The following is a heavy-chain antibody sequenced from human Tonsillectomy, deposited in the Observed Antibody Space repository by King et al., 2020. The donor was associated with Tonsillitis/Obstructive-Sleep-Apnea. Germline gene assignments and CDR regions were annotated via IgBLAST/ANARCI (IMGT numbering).Heavy chain of an antibody. J-gene: IGHJ4*02. CDR1: GFTFSSYS. CDR2: ISSSSSYI. V-gene: IGHV3-21*01. D-gene: IGHD3-3*01. Sequence: VQLVESGGGLVKPGGSLTLSCAASGFTFSSYSMNWVRQAPGKGLEWVSSISSSSSYIYYADSVKGRFTISRDNAKISLYLQMNSQRAEDTAVYYCTSEITIFGVVITDYWGQGTLVTVSS. CDR3: TSEITIFGVVITDY.